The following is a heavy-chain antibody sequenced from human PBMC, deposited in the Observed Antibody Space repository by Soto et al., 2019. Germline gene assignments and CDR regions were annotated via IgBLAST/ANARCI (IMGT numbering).Heavy chain of an antibody. CDR1: CYTFTIYG. Sequence: ASVKVSCKASCYTFTIYGISCVRQSPGQGLEWMGWISAYNGNTNYAQKLQGRVTMTTDTSTSTAYMELRSLRSDDTAVYYCATIQLREMATLGGMEVWGQGTTVNVSS. CDR3: ATIQLREMATLGGMEV. D-gene: IGHD5-18*01. CDR2: ISAYNGNT. V-gene: IGHV1-18*04. J-gene: IGHJ6*02.